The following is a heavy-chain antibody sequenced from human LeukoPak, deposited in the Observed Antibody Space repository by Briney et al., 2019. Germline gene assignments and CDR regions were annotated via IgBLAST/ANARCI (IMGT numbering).Heavy chain of an antibody. V-gene: IGHV3-30-3*01. CDR1: GFTFSSYA. D-gene: IGHD6-19*01. CDR3: AKAEYSSGWYHFDL. CDR2: ISYDGSNK. J-gene: IGHJ2*01. Sequence: GGSLRLSCAASGFTFSSYAMHWVRQAPGKGLEWVAVISYDGSNKYYADSVKGRFTISRDNSKNTLYLQMNSLRAEDTAVYYCAKAEYSSGWYHFDLWGRGTLVPVSS.